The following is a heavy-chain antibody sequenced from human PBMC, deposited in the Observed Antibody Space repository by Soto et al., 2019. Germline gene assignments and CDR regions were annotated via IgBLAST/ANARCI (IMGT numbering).Heavy chain of an antibody. V-gene: IGHV1-69*13. CDR1: GGTFKRYA. Sequence: ASVKVSCKASGGTFKRYAFSWVRQAPGQGLEWMGGIIAMFGSPSYAQRFQGRVTITADESTNTVYMEMSSLRSDDTAVYYCARKGGYNYGLGLGNPVDPWGQGTLVTVSS. CDR2: IIAMFGSP. J-gene: IGHJ5*02. D-gene: IGHD5-18*01. CDR3: ARKGGYNYGLGLGNPVDP.